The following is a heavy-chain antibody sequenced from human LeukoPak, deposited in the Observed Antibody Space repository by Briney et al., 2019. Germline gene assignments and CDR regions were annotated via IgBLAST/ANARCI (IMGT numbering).Heavy chain of an antibody. CDR2: IYYSGST. CDR3: ARETRKEGYYGSPDAFDI. D-gene: IGHD3-10*01. V-gene: IGHV4-39*07. Sequence: PSETLSLTCTVSGGSISSSSYYWGWIRQPPGKGLEWIGSIYYSGSTYYNPSLKSRVTISVDTSKNQFSLKLRSVTAADTAVYYCARETRKEGYYGSPDAFDIWGQGTMVTVSS. J-gene: IGHJ3*02. CDR1: GGSISSSSYY.